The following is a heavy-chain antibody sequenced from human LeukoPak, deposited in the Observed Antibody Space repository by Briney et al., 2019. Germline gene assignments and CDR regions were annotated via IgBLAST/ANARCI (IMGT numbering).Heavy chain of an antibody. CDR1: GYTFTSYY. CDR3: AKGRYHDSRGYYSLDYFDY. Sequence: GASVKVSCKASGYTFTSYYMHWVRQAPGQGLEWMGIINPSGGSTSYAQKFQGRVTMTRDTSTSTVYMELNSLRSEDTAVYYCAKGRYHDSRGYYSLDYFDYWGQGTLVTVSS. D-gene: IGHD3-22*01. CDR2: INPSGGST. V-gene: IGHV1-46*01. J-gene: IGHJ4*02.